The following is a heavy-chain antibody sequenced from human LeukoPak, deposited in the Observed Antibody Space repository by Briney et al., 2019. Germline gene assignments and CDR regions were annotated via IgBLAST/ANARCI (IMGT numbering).Heavy chain of an antibody. CDR3: ARARTGGGAVSLVYP. D-gene: IGHD1-14*01. CDR1: GFTFGSYA. Sequence: PGRSLRLSCAASGFTFGSYAMNWVGQAPGKGLEWVAVISYDGSNKYYADSVKGRFTISRDNSKNTLYLQMNSLRAKDTDVYDCARARTGGGAVSLVYPWGQGTLVTVSS. V-gene: IGHV3-30*04. CDR2: ISYDGSNK. J-gene: IGHJ5*02.